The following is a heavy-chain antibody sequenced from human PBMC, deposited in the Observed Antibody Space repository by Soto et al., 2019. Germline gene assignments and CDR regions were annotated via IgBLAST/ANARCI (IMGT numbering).Heavy chain of an antibody. J-gene: IGHJ5*02. CDR2: VENSGST. Sequence: KASETLSLTCSVSGGSVSSESYYWSWIRQTPGKGLKWIGNVENSGSTKYNPSLKSRVTISVDTSKNQFSLKLSSVTGADTAVYYCARERGDSHWIDPWGQGTLVTVSS. D-gene: IGHD2-21*01. CDR3: ARERGDSHWIDP. CDR1: GGSVSSESYY. V-gene: IGHV4-61*01.